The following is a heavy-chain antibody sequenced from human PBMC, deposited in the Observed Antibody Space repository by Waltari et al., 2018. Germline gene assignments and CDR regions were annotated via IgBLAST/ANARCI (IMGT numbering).Heavy chain of an antibody. Sequence: QVQLVQSGAEVKKPGASVKVSCKASGYTFTSYGISWVRQAPGQGLEWMGWTSAYNGNTNHAQKLQGRVTMTTDTSTSTAYMELRSLRSDDTAVYYCARDLDYDFWSGYYNAGGLDYWGQGTLVTVSS. CDR2: TSAYNGNT. J-gene: IGHJ4*02. V-gene: IGHV1-18*01. D-gene: IGHD3-3*01. CDR3: ARDLDYDFWSGYYNAGGLDY. CDR1: GYTFTSYG.